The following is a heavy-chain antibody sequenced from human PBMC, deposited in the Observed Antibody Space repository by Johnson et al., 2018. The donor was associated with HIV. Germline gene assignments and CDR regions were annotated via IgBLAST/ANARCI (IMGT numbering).Heavy chain of an antibody. CDR3: ARAGAVGFDAFDI. D-gene: IGHD6-19*01. V-gene: IGHV3-7*01. CDR2: IKQDGSEK. Sequence: VQLVESGGGLVQPGGSLRLSCAASGFTFSSYWMSWVRQAPGKGLEWVANIKQDGSEKYYVDSVKGRFTISRDNSKNTLYLQMNSLIPEDTAVYYCARAGAVGFDAFDIWGQGTMVTVSS. J-gene: IGHJ3*02. CDR1: GFTFSSYW.